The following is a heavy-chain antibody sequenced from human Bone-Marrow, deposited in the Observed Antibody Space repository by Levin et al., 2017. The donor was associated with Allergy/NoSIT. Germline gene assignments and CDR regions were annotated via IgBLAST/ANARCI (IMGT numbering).Heavy chain of an antibody. Sequence: SQTLSLTCTVSGGSISSSYWSWIRQPAGKGLEWIGRIYTSGSTNYNPSLKSRVTMSVDTSKNQFSLKLSSVTAADTAVYYCARGGYSSGWYSVDYWGQGTLVTVSS. J-gene: IGHJ4*02. V-gene: IGHV4-4*07. CDR3: ARGGYSSGWYSVDY. CDR2: IYTSGST. D-gene: IGHD6-19*01. CDR1: GGSISSSY.